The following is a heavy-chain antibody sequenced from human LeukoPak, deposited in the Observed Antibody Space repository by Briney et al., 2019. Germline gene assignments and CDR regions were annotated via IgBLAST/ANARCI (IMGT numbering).Heavy chain of an antibody. CDR1: GFTFSSYG. D-gene: IGHD2-2*01. CDR2: ISYDGCNK. CDR3: AIPIPAYCSSTSCSPTG. V-gene: IGHV3-30*03. Sequence: GRSLRLSCAASGFTFSSYGMHWVRQAAGKGLEWVAVISYDGCNKYYADSVKGRFTISRDNSKTTLYLQMNSLRAEDTAFYYCAIPIPAYCSSTSCSPTGWGQGTLVTVSS. J-gene: IGHJ4*02.